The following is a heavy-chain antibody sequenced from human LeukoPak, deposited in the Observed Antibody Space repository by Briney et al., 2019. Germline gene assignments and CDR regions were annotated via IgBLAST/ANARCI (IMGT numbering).Heavy chain of an antibody. V-gene: IGHV3-23*01. CDR3: AKDRYSGSPYYFDY. CDR2: TVGGGSPNT. CDR1: GFYFANYA. Sequence: PGGSLRLSCAASGFYFANYAMSWVRQAPGKGLEWVSATVGGGSPNTYHADSVKGRFTISRDNSKNTLFLQMNRLRAEDSAVYYCAKDRYSGSPYYFDYWGQGTLVTVSS. D-gene: IGHD1-26*01. J-gene: IGHJ4*02.